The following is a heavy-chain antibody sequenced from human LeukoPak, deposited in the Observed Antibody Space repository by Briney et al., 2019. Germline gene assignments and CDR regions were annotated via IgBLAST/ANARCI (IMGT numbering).Heavy chain of an antibody. Sequence: TGGSLRLSCAASGFSFSTYAMTWLRQAPGKGLEWVSTTTDSGGSTHYADAVKGRFTMSRDNSKNTLYLQLNSLRAEDTAVYYCARDRDIFDIWGHGTMVTVSS. D-gene: IGHD3-10*01. CDR2: TTDSGGST. CDR3: ARDRDIFDI. CDR1: GFSFSTYA. V-gene: IGHV3-23*01. J-gene: IGHJ3*02.